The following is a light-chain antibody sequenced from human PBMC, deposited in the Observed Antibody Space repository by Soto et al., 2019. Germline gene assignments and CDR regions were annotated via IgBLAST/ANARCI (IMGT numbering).Light chain of an antibody. CDR2: DNN. CDR3: GTWDSSLSAYV. J-gene: IGLJ1*01. Sequence: QSVLTQPPSVSAAPGQKVTISCSGGGSNIGNDYVSWYQHLPGTAPKLLIYDNNKRPSGIPDRFSGSKSGTSATLGITGLQTGDEADYYCGTWDSSLSAYVFGTGTKPPS. CDR1: GSNIGNDY. V-gene: IGLV1-51*01.